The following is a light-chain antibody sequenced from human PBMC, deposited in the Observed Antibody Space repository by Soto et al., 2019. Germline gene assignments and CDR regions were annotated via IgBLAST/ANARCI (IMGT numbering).Light chain of an antibody. V-gene: IGKV1-39*01. CDR3: QQSYSALIT. Sequence: DIQMTQSPSSLSASVGDRVTISCRASQSISRYLNWYQQKPGKAPNLLIYFASTLQSGVPSRFSGSGSGTDFSLTIRSLQAEDFATYYCQQSYSALITFGQGTRLEIK. J-gene: IGKJ5*01. CDR1: QSISRY. CDR2: FAS.